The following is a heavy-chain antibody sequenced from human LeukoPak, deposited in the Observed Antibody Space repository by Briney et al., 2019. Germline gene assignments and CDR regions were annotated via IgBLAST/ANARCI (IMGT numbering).Heavy chain of an antibody. CDR2: ISHSGSSI. CDR1: GFTFSNYL. V-gene: IGHV3-23*01. J-gene: IGHJ4*02. Sequence: GGSLRLSCVASGFTFSNYLMNWVRQAPGKGLEWVSGISHSGSSIYYADSVKGRFTISRDNSKNTLYLQMDRLRVEDTAVYYCAMALDYWGQGTLVTVSS. CDR3: AMALDY.